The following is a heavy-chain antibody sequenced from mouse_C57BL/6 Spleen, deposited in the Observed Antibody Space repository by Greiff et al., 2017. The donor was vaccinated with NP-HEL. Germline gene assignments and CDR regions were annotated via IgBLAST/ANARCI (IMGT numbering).Heavy chain of an antibody. V-gene: IGHV14-4*01. CDR1: GFNIKDDY. D-gene: IGHD2-12*01. J-gene: IGHJ3*01. CDR3: TTPLRRGFAY. Sequence: VQLKESGAELVRPGASVKLSCTASGFNIKDDYMHWVKQRPEQGLEWIGWIDPENGDTEYASKFQGKATITADTSSNTAYLQLSSLTSEDTAVYYCTTPLRRGFAYWGQGTLVTVSA. CDR2: IDPENGDT.